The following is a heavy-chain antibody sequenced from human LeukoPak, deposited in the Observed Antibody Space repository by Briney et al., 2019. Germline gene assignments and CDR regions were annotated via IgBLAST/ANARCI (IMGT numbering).Heavy chain of an antibody. V-gene: IGHV3-7*01. CDR3: AREDYSSGNPTIDH. J-gene: IGHJ4*02. D-gene: IGHD3-10*01. CDR2: IDRDGRVQ. Sequence: PGGSLRLSCTASGFTTHYWLNWVRQSPGKGLEWVANIDRDGRVQHYVDSVEGRFTISRDSAKNSLALQMHSLRAEDAALYYCAREDYSSGNPTIDHWGRGTLVTVSS. CDR1: GFTTHYW.